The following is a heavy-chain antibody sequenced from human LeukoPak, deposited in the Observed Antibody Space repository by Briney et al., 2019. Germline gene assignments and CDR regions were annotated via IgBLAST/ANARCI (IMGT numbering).Heavy chain of an antibody. CDR1: GFTFSSYE. CDR2: ISSSGSTI. V-gene: IGHV3-48*03. Sequence: GGSLRLSCAASGFTFSSYEMNWVRQAPGKGLEWVSYISSSGSTIYYADSVKGRLTISRDNAKNSLYLQMNSLRAEDTAVYYCASSSGSYQNWFDPWGQGTLVTVSS. J-gene: IGHJ5*02. D-gene: IGHD1-26*01. CDR3: ASSSGSYQNWFDP.